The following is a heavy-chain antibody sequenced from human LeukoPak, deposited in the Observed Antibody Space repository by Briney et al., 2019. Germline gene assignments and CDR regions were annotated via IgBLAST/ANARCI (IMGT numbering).Heavy chain of an antibody. Sequence: SETLSLTCTVSGGSISSYYWSWIRQPPGKGLEWIGEINHSGSTNYNPSLKSRVTILVDTSKNQFSLKLSSVTAADTAVYYCARSQVGAKVFDYWGQGTLVTVSS. D-gene: IGHD1-26*01. CDR1: GGSISSYY. V-gene: IGHV4-34*01. J-gene: IGHJ4*02. CDR3: ARSQVGAKVFDY. CDR2: INHSGST.